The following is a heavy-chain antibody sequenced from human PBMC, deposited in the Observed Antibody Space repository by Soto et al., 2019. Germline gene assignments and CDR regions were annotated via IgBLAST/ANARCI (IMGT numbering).Heavy chain of an antibody. V-gene: IGHV3-48*02. CDR2: ISSSSSTI. D-gene: IGHD6-13*01. Sequence: PGGSLRLSCAASGFTFSSYSMNWVRQAPGKGLEWVSYISSSSSTIYYADSVKGRFTISRDNAKNSLYLQMNSLRDEDTAVYYCARDLFGYSSSWYGSYYYYGMDVWGQGTTVTVSS. J-gene: IGHJ6*02. CDR3: ARDLFGYSSSWYGSYYYYGMDV. CDR1: GFTFSSYS.